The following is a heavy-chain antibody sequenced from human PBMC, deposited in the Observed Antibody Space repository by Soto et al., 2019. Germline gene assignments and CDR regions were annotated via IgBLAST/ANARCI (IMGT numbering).Heavy chain of an antibody. Sequence: GGSLRLSCAASGFTFSSYWMSWVRQAPGKGLEWVANIKQDGSEKYYADSVKGRFTVSRDNARNSLYLQMNSLRAEDTAVYYCARDLSWGSNWYYYMDVWGKGTTVTVSS. CDR1: GFTFSSYW. D-gene: IGHD7-27*01. CDR2: IKQDGSEK. J-gene: IGHJ6*03. CDR3: ARDLSWGSNWYYYMDV. V-gene: IGHV3-7*01.